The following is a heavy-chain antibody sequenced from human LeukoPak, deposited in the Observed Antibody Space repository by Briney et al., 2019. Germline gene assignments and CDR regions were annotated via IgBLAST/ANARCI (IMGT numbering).Heavy chain of an antibody. CDR3: AAYSSSHNWFDP. Sequence: SGTLSLTCTVSGGSISSSSHYWGWIRQPPGKGLEWIGSIYYSGSTYYNPSLKSRVTISVDTSKNQFSLKLSSMTAADTAVYYCAAYSSSHNWFDPWGRGTLVTVSS. CDR2: IYYSGST. CDR1: GGSISSSSHY. V-gene: IGHV4-39*01. D-gene: IGHD6-13*01. J-gene: IGHJ5*02.